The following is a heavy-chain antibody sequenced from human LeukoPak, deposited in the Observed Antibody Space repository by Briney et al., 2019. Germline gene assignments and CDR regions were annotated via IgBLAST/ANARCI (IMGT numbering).Heavy chain of an antibody. J-gene: IGHJ4*02. V-gene: IGHV3-21*01. CDR3: ARGHMDFQARINDDFDY. D-gene: IGHD3-3*01. CDR2: ISSSSSYI. Sequence: GGSLRLSCAASGFTFSSYWMHWVRQAPGKGLEWVSSISSSSSYIYYADSVKGRFTISRDNAKNSLYLQMNSLRAEDTAVYYCARGHMDFQARINDDFDYWGQGTLVTVSS. CDR1: GFTFSSYW.